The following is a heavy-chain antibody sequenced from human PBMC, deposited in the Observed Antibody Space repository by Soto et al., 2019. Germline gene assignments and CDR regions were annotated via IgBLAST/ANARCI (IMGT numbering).Heavy chain of an antibody. Sequence: QVQLQESGPGLVKPSQTLSLTCTVSGGSISSGATGSYWTWIRQLPGKGLEWIGYIYYTGNTYYNPSLKSRPTISIDPSENQFSLRLTSVTAVDTAVYFCASGHDAYKVRYWGQGTLVTVSS. CDR3: ASGHDAYKVRY. J-gene: IGHJ4*02. V-gene: IGHV4-31*03. D-gene: IGHD1-1*01. CDR1: GGSISSGATGSY. CDR2: IYYTGNT.